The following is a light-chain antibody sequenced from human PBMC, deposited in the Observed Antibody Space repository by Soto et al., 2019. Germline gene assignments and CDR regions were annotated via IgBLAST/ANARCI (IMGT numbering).Light chain of an antibody. J-gene: IGLJ1*01. CDR3: MSHTRGSTRV. Sequence: QSALTQPASVSGSPGQSIALSCTGTSGDVGGYDYVSWYQQHPDKAPKLMIYEVTKRPSWVSNRFSGSKSGNTASLTISGLHPEDEGDYYCMSHTRGSTRVFGSGTKLTVL. CDR1: SGDVGGYDY. CDR2: EVT. V-gene: IGLV2-14*01.